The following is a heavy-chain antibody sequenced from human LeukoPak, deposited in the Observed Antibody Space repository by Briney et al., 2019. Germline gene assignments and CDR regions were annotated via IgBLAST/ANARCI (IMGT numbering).Heavy chain of an antibody. J-gene: IGHJ4*02. V-gene: IGHV4-59*01. Sequence: PSETLSLTCTVSGGSISSYYWSWIRQPPGKGLEWIGYIYNSGSTTYNPSLKSRVTISVDTSKNQFSLKLSSVTAADTAVYYCASYCSITNCYEPHLDYWGQGTLVTVSS. CDR1: GGSISSYY. CDR3: ASYCSITNCYEPHLDY. CDR2: IYNSGST. D-gene: IGHD2-2*01.